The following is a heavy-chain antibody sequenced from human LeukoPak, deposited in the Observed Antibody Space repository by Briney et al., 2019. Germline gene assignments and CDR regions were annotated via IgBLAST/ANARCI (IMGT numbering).Heavy chain of an antibody. CDR2: IETGGRI. CDR1: GFTVRSDY. D-gene: IGHD3-16*01. Sequence: GGSLRLSCAASGFTVRSDYMSWVRQAPGKGLEWVSLIETGGRISYADSVKGRFTISRDSSKNTLHLQMDRLRVEDTAVYYCATAQQDSRLGFGYWGQGTLVTVSS. J-gene: IGHJ4*02. V-gene: IGHV3-53*01. CDR3: ATAQQDSRLGFGY.